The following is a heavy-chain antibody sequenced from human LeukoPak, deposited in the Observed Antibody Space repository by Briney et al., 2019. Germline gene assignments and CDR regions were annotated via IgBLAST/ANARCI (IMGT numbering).Heavy chain of an antibody. V-gene: IGHV3-74*01. J-gene: IGHJ4*02. Sequence: QSGGSLRLSCAASGFTFSRYWMHWVRQAPGKGLVWVSRIDSDGTNRDYADSVKGRFTISRDNAKNTVYLQMNSLRDEDTAVYYCAKDDDYDFWSGSPLDYWGQGTLVTVSS. CDR1: GFTFSRYW. CDR2: IDSDGTNR. D-gene: IGHD3-3*01. CDR3: AKDDDYDFWSGSPLDY.